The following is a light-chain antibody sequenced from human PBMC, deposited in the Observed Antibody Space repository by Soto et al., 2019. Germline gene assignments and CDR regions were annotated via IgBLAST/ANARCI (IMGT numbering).Light chain of an antibody. J-gene: IGKJ2*01. CDR3: QQFYYYPHT. CDR2: DAS. V-gene: IGKV3-11*01. CDR1: QSVSSY. Sequence: EIVLTQSPATLSLSPGERATLSCRASQSVSSYLAWYQQKPGQAPRLLIYDASNRATGIPARFSGSGSGTDFTLTISSLEPEDFAIYYCQQFYYYPHTFGQGTKLEVK.